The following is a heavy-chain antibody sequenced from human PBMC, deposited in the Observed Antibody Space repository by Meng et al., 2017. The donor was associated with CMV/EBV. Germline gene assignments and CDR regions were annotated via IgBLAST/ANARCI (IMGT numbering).Heavy chain of an antibody. V-gene: IGHV3-21*01. CDR2: ISSVRNYV. D-gene: IGHD3-9*01. J-gene: IGHJ4*02. CDR3: ARKGEYSGYDNYYGSVH. Sequence: GGSLRLSCVASGFAFSRYSMNWVRQAPGKGLEWVSSISSVRNYVDYVDSVKGRFTISRDNAKNSLFPQMNSLRADDTAVYYCARKGEYSGYDNYYGSVHWGQGTLVTSPQ. CDR1: GFAFSRYS.